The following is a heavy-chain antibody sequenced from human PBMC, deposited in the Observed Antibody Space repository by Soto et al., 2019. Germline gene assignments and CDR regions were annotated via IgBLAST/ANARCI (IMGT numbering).Heavy chain of an antibody. D-gene: IGHD3-3*01. J-gene: IGHJ4*02. CDR1: GFTFISYG. V-gene: IGHV3-33*01. Sequence: PGGSLRLSCAASGFTFISYGIHFFRHSPVKGLEWVAVIWYDGSNKYYADSVKGRFTISRDNSKNTLYLQMNSLRAEDTAVYYCARAIFDFWSGYYTDWGQGTLVTVSS. CDR3: ARAIFDFWSGYYTD. CDR2: IWYDGSNK.